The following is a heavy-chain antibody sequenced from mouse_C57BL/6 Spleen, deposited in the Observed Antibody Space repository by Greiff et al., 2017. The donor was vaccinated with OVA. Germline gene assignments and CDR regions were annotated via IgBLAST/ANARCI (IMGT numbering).Heavy chain of an antibody. CDR1: GYTFTDYN. J-gene: IGHJ2*01. V-gene: IGHV1-18*01. CDR3: ARRDDYDVLFDC. D-gene: IGHD2-4*01. Sequence: VQLQQSGPELVKPGASVKIPCKASGYTFTDYNMDWVKQSHGKSLEWIGDINPNNGGTIYNQKFKGKATLTVDKSSSTAYMGLRSLASEDTAVYYCARRDDYDVLFDCWGQCITLTVSS. CDR2: INPNNGGT.